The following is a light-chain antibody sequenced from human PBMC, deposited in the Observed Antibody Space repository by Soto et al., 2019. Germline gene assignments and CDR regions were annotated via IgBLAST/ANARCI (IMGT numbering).Light chain of an antibody. CDR2: GAS. CDR3: QQYGSSPHT. V-gene: IGKV3-20*01. J-gene: IGKJ2*01. Sequence: EIVLTQSPGTLSLSPGERATLSCRASQSVSSSYLAWYQHKPGQAPRLLIYGASSRATGIPARCSGSGSGTDFALTVSRLVPEGFAVYYCQQYGSSPHTVGQGTKLEIK. CDR1: QSVSSSY.